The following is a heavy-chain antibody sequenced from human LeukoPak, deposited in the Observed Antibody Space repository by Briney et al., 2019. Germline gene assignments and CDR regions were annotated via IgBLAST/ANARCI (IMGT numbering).Heavy chain of an antibody. J-gene: IGHJ5*02. CDR2: MNPNSGDT. CDR1: GYTFTSYD. D-gene: IGHD2-2*01. V-gene: IGHV1-8*01. CDR3: ATSPSQLPEKPYNWFDP. Sequence: ASVKVSCKASGYTFTSYDINWVRQATGQGLEWMGWMNPNSGDTGYAQKFQGRVTMTRNTSISTAYMELSSLRSEDTAVYYCATSPSQLPEKPYNWFDPWGQGTLVTVSS.